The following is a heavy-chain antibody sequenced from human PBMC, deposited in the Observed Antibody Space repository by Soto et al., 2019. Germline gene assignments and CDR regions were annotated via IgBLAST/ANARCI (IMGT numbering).Heavy chain of an antibody. V-gene: IGHV4-4*07. J-gene: IGHJ4*02. CDR3: ARGPAINMIVVAFDY. CDR2: IYTSGST. Sequence: SETLSLTCTVSGGSISSYYWSWIRQPAGKGLEWIGRIYTSGSTNYNPSLKSRVTMSVDTSKNQFSLKLSSVTAADTAVYYCARGPAINMIVVAFDYWGQGTLVTVSS. CDR1: GGSISSYY. D-gene: IGHD3-22*01.